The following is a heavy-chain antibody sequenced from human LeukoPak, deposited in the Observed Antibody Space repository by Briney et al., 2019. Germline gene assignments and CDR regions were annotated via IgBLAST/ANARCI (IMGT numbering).Heavy chain of an antibody. CDR2: ISAYNGNT. D-gene: IGHD5/OR15-5a*01. Sequence: ASVKVSCKASGYTFTTYGISWVRQAPGQGLEWMGWISAYNGNTNYAQKLQSRVTMTPDTSTSTAYMELRSLRSEDTAVYYCARGKASQSTNYFDYWGQGNLVTVSS. CDR1: GYTFTTYG. CDR3: ARGKASQSTNYFDY. V-gene: IGHV1-18*01. J-gene: IGHJ4*02.